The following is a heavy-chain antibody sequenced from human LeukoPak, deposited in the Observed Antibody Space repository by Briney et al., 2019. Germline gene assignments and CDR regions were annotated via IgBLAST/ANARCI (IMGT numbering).Heavy chain of an antibody. CDR3: ASGGDILVAGAGGYFDY. Sequence: GGSLRLSCAASGFTFSDYHMSWIRQAPGKGLEWVSNIRPGGDMMYFADSVKGRFTISSDNAKNSLFLQMNSLTDDDTAFYYGASGGDILVAGAGGYFDYWGQGTLVTVSS. CDR1: GFTFSDYH. J-gene: IGHJ4*02. V-gene: IGHV3-11*01. D-gene: IGHD6-19*01. CDR2: IRPGGDMM.